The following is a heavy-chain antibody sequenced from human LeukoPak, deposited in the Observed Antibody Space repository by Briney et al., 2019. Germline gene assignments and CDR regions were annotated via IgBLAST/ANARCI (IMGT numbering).Heavy chain of an antibody. Sequence: SETLSLTCTVSGGSIGSYYWSWIRQPPGKGLECIGYIYHSGTTNYNPSLKSRVTISADTSKNQFSLKLTSVTAADTAVYYCARDPYGSIDYWGQGTLVTVSS. V-gene: IGHV4-59*12. CDR3: ARDPYGSIDY. CDR1: GGSIGSYY. D-gene: IGHD3-10*01. CDR2: IYHSGTT. J-gene: IGHJ4*02.